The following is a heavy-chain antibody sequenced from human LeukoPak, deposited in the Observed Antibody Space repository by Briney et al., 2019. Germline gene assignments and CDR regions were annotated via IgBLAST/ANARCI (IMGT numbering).Heavy chain of an antibody. CDR1: GFTFSNYA. D-gene: IGHD2-15*01. CDR2: ISGSGRST. CDR3: AKEEDIVVVIAASAGVDW. J-gene: IGHJ4*02. Sequence: GGSLRLSCAASGFTFSNYAMSWVRQAPGKGLEWVSAISGSGRSTYYADSVKGRFTISRGNSKNTLYLQMNSLRAEDTAVYYCAKEEDIVVVIAASAGVDWWGQGTLVTVSS. V-gene: IGHV3-23*01.